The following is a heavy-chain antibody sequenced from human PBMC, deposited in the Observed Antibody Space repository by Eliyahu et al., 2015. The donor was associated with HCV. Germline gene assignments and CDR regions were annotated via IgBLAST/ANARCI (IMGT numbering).Heavy chain of an antibody. Sequence: QVTLKESGPVLVKPTETLTLTCTVSGFSLSNARMGVSWIRQPPGKALEWLAHIFSNDEKSYSTSLKSRLTISKDTSKSQVVLTMTNMDPVDTATYYCARILVDTAMVTPFDYWGQGTLVTVSS. D-gene: IGHD5-18*01. CDR2: IFSNDEK. V-gene: IGHV2-26*01. CDR1: GFSLSNARMG. CDR3: ARILVDTAMVTPFDY. J-gene: IGHJ4*02.